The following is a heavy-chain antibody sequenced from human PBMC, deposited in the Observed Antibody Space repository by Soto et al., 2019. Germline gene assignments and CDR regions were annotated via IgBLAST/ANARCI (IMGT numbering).Heavy chain of an antibody. D-gene: IGHD3-9*01. CDR1: GGTFSSYA. Sequence: QVQLVQSGAEVKKPGSSVKVSCKASGGTFSSYAISWVRQAPGQGLEWMGGIIPIFGTANYAQKFQCRVTITADESTSTAYMELSSLRSEDTAVYYCARDKTNYDILTGPNYGMDVWGQGTTVTVSS. CDR2: IIPIFGTA. J-gene: IGHJ6*01. CDR3: ARDKTNYDILTGPNYGMDV. V-gene: IGHV1-69*01.